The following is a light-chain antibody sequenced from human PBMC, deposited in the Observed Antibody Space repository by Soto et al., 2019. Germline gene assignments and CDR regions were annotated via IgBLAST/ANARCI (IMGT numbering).Light chain of an antibody. Sequence: EIVLTQSPGTLSLSPGERATLSCRASQSVSSSYLAWYQQKPGQPPRLLISDASSRATGIPDRFSGSGSGTDLTLTISSLEPEDFAVYYCQQYGRSPPSWTFGQGTKVVIK. CDR2: DAS. V-gene: IGKV3-20*01. CDR1: QSVSSSY. CDR3: QQYGRSPPSWT. J-gene: IGKJ1*01.